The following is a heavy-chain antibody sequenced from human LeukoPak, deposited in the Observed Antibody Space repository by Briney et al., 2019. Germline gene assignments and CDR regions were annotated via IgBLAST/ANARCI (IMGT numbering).Heavy chain of an antibody. V-gene: IGHV1-69*13. J-gene: IGHJ4*02. Sequence: SVKVSCKAPGGAFSSYAISWVRQAPGQGLEWMGGIIPIFGTANYAQKFQGRVTITADESTRTAYMELSSLRSEDTAVYYCARALHSDFWSGYFAYWGQGPLVPVSS. D-gene: IGHD3-3*01. CDR2: IIPIFGTA. CDR3: ARALHSDFWSGYFAY. CDR1: GGAFSSYA.